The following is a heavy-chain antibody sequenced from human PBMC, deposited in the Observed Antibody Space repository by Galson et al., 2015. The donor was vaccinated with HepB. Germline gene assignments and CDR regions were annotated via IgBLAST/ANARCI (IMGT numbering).Heavy chain of an antibody. V-gene: IGHV1-2*02. CDR3: ASTIGALVPAAILH. D-gene: IGHD2-2*01. J-gene: IGHJ4*02. CDR2: INPNSGGT. CDR1: GYTFTGYY. Sequence: SVKVSCKASGYTFTGYYMHWVRQAPGQGLEWMGWINPNSGGTNYAQKFQGRVTMTRDTSISTAYMELSRLRSDDTAVYYCASTIGALVPAAILHWGQGTLVTVSS.